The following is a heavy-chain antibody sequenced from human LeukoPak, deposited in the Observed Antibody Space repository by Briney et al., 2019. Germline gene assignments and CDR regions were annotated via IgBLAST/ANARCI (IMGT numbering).Heavy chain of an antibody. J-gene: IGHJ4*02. D-gene: IGHD5-18*01. Sequence: ASVKVSCKASGYTFTGYYMHWVRRAPGQGLEWMGWINPNSGGTNYAQKFQGRVTMTRDTSISTAYMALSRLRSDDTAVYYCARVGYSYGATFDYWGQGTLVTVSS. V-gene: IGHV1-2*02. CDR1: GYTFTGYY. CDR3: ARVGYSYGATFDY. CDR2: INPNSGGT.